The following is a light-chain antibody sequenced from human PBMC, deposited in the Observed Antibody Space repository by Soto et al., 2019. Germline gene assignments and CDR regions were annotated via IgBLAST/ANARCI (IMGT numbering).Light chain of an antibody. CDR3: CLYVGATTYV. Sequence: QSALAQPASVSGSPGQSSTTSFTGASGYVGTYSLVSWYQQHPGKAPKVVIYEGHKRPSGVPDRFSGSTSVNTASLTISGLQTDDEADYYCCLYVGATTYVFGTGTKVTVL. J-gene: IGLJ1*01. V-gene: IGLV2-23*01. CDR1: SGYVGTYSL. CDR2: EGH.